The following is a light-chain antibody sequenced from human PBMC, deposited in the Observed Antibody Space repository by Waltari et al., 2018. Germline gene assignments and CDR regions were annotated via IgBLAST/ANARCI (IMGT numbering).Light chain of an antibody. CDR1: QDISSY. J-gene: IGKJ3*01. CDR2: DAS. CDR3: QQYYDYPLT. V-gene: IGKV1-8*01. Sequence: AIRITQSPPSLSASTGDKVTIPCRASQDISSYLAWYQQEPGKAPKLLIYDASTLQRGVPSRFSGSGSGTDFTLTINCLQSEDFATYYCQQYYDYPLTFGPGTKVDIK.